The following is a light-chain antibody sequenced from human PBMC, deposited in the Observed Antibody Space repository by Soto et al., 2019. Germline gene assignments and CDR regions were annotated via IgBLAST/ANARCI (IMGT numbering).Light chain of an antibody. J-gene: IGKJ4*01. CDR1: QSVSTN. V-gene: IGKV3-15*01. CDR2: DAS. Sequence: EILMTQSPASLSVSPGENAPLSCRASQSVSTNLVWYQHKLGQSPRLLIYDASTRPTGIPARFGGMGSGTQFTLTITSLQSEDSAVYYCQQYHKWPPLTFGGGTKVEI. CDR3: QQYHKWPPLT.